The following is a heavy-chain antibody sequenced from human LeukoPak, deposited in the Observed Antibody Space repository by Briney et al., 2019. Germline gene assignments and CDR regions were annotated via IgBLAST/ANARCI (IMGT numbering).Heavy chain of an antibody. CDR3: ARERGSSNTNYFDS. V-gene: IGHV3-11*01. CDR1: GFTFSDSY. D-gene: IGHD6-6*01. CDR2: ISGSGNTK. Sequence: GGSFRLSCPASGFTFSDSYMSWIRQAPGKGVAWVSYISGSGNTKYYADSVKGRFTTSRDNAKNSLYLQMSSLRAEDTAVYYCARERGSSNTNYFDSWGQGTLVTVSS. J-gene: IGHJ4*02.